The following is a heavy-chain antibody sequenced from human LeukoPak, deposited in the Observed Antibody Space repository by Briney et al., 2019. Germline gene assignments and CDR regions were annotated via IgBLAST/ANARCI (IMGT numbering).Heavy chain of an antibody. CDR1: GFTFSDYW. V-gene: IGHV3-74*01. CDR3: AKDIHILTDY. Sequence: GGSLRLSYAASGFTFSDYWMHWDRQATGKGLVWVSRIDGRGTNTDYADSVKGRFTISRDNAKNTVSLQLNSLRPEDTAVYYCAKDIHILTDYWGQGTLVTVSS. CDR2: IDGRGTNT. J-gene: IGHJ4*02. D-gene: IGHD2-21*01.